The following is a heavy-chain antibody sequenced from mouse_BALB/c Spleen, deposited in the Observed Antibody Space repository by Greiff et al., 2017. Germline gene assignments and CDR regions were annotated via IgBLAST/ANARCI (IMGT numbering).Heavy chain of an antibody. Sequence: QVQLQQSGPELVKPGASVKISCKASGYAFSSSWMNWVKQRPGQGLEWIGRIYPGDGDTNYNGKFKGKATLTADKSSSTAYMQLSSLTSVDSAVYFCARRYGNYVDAMDYWGQGTSVTVSS. CDR2: IYPGDGDT. CDR3: ARRYGNYVDAMDY. V-gene: IGHV1-82*01. CDR1: GYAFSSSW. D-gene: IGHD2-10*02. J-gene: IGHJ4*01.